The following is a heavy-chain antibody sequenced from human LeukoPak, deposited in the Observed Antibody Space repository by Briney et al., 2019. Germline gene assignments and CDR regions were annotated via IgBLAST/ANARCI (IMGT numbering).Heavy chain of an antibody. Sequence: ASVKVSCKASGYTFTSYDINWVRQATGQGLEWMGWMNPNSGNTGYAQKFQGRVTMTRNTPISTAYMELSSLRSEDTAVYYCARGLAYQLLLYPDFDYWGQGTLVTVSS. CDR2: MNPNSGNT. J-gene: IGHJ4*02. D-gene: IGHD2-2*01. V-gene: IGHV1-8*01. CDR1: GYTFTSYD. CDR3: ARGLAYQLLLYPDFDY.